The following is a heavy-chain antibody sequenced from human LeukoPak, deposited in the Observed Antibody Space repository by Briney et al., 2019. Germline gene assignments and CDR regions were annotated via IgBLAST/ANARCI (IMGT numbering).Heavy chain of an antibody. CDR3: AREGQLAHYPGYYYYGMDV. V-gene: IGHV1-18*01. Sequence: ASVKVSCKSSGYTFTSYGIRWVRPAPGQGLAWMGWISAYNGNTNYAQKLQGRVTMTTDTSTSTAYMELRSLRSDDTAVYYCAREGQLAHYPGYYYYGMDVWGQGTTVTVSS. D-gene: IGHD6-6*01. CDR1: GYTFTSYG. CDR2: ISAYNGNT. J-gene: IGHJ6*02.